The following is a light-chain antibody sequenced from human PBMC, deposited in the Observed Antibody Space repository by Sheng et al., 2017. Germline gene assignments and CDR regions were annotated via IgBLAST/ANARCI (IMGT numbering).Light chain of an antibody. CDR3: QQYSTYPRT. J-gene: IGKJ1*01. CDR1: RDIGTD. CDR2: GAS. V-gene: IGKV3-15*01. Sequence: EIVLTQSPGTLSLSPGERATLSCRPSRDIGTDLAWYQQKPGQVPSLLIYGASTRAAGIPARFSGSGSGTVFTLTINSLQPEDFATYYCQQYSTYPRTFGQGTKVEIK.